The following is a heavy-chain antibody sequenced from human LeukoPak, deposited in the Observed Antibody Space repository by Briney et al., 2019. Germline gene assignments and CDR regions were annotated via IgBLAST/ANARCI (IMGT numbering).Heavy chain of an antibody. D-gene: IGHD3-16*02. Sequence: GGSLRLSCAASGFTFSGYGMHWVRQSPGRGLEWGSFISFDGSNEFYADSLKGRFTISRDNSKDTLYLQMDSLRAEDTALYYCAREEHDYVWGSYRYYYYYGIDVWGQGTTVTVSS. CDR1: GFTFSGYG. CDR3: AREEHDYVWGSYRYYYYYGIDV. CDR2: ISFDGSNE. V-gene: IGHV3-30*03. J-gene: IGHJ6*02.